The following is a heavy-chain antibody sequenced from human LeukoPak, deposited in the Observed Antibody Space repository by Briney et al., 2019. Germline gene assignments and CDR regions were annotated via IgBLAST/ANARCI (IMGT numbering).Heavy chain of an antibody. D-gene: IGHD6-13*01. CDR3: ARDRGIAKYYYYYGMDV. CDR1: GFTFSSYS. Sequence: GGSLRLSCAASGFTFSSYSMNWVRQAPGKGLEWVSSISSSSSYIYYADSVKGRFTISRDNAKNSLYLQMNSLRAEDTAVYYCARDRGIAKYYYYYGMDVWGQGTTVTVSS. J-gene: IGHJ6*02. CDR2: ISSSSSYI. V-gene: IGHV3-21*01.